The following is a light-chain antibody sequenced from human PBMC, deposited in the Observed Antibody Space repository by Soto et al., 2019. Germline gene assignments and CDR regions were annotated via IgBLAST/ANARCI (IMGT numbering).Light chain of an antibody. CDR3: QQLNIQPT. V-gene: IGKV1-9*01. Sequence: DIQLTQSPSFLSASVGDRVTITCRASQDISSYLAWYQQKPGKAPKILIYAASTLQSGVPSRFSGSGSGTEFTLTISSLQPEDFATYYCQQLNIQPTFGGGTKVEIK. CDR1: QDISSY. CDR2: AAS. J-gene: IGKJ4*01.